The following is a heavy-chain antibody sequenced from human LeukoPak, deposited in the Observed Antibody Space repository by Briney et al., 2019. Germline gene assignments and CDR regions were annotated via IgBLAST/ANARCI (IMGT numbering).Heavy chain of an antibody. CDR2: ISSSSSYI. V-gene: IGHV3-21*01. Sequence: PGGSLRLSCAASGFTFSSYSMNWVRQGPGKGLEWVSSISSSSSYIYYADSVKGRFTISRDNAKNSLYLQMNSLRAEDTAVYYCARHDYYDSSYFDYWGQGTLVTVSS. J-gene: IGHJ4*02. D-gene: IGHD3-22*01. CDR1: GFTFSSYS. CDR3: ARHDYYDSSYFDY.